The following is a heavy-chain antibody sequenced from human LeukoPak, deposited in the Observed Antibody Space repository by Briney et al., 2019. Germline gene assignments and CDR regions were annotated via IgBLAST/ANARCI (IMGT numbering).Heavy chain of an antibody. CDR1: GFTWGSYW. J-gene: IGHJ4*02. Sequence: GGSLRLSCAASGFTWGSYWMSWVRQAPGKGLEWVANIKQDGSEKYYVDSVKGRFTISRDNAKNSLYLQMNSLRAEDTAVYYCAKDYGETTSAFDYWGQGTLVTVSS. CDR2: IKQDGSEK. V-gene: IGHV3-7*01. D-gene: IGHD1-7*01. CDR3: AKDYGETTSAFDY.